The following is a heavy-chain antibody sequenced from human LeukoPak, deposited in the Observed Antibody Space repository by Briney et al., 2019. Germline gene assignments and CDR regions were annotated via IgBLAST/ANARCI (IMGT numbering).Heavy chain of an antibody. CDR3: ARVGRDGYTPSNIDY. D-gene: IGHD5-24*01. Sequence: SETLSLTCTVSGGSISSGGYYWSWIRQHPGKGLEWIGYIYYSGSTYYNPSLKSRVTISVDTSKNQFSLKLSSVTAADTAVYYCARVGRDGYTPSNIDYWGQGTLVTVSS. CDR1: GGSISSGGYY. J-gene: IGHJ4*02. V-gene: IGHV4-61*08. CDR2: IYYSGST.